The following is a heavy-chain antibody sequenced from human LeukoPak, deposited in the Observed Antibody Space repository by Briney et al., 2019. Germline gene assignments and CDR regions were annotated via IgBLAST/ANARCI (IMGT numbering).Heavy chain of an antibody. CDR3: AKSLTGYFRGFDC. CDR1: GFTFSTYA. J-gene: IGHJ4*02. V-gene: IGHV3-23*01. Sequence: PGGSLRLSCAASGFTFSTYAMSWVRQAPGKGLGWVSAISGRGGGTFYANSLKGRFTISRDNSRDTLYLQMNSLRAEDTAVYYCAKSLTGYFRGFDCWGQGTLVTVSS. D-gene: IGHD3-9*01. CDR2: ISGRGGGT.